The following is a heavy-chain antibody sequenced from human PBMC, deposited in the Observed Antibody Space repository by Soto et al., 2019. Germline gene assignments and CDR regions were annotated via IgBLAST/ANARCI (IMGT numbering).Heavy chain of an antibody. CDR1: GFTFSSYA. J-gene: IGHJ5*02. Sequence: GGSLRLSCAASGFTFSSYAMHWVRQAPGKGLEWVAVISYDGSNKYYADSVKGRFTISRDNSKNTLYLQMNSLRAEDTAVYYCASPIAAPNNWFDPWGQGTLVTVSS. CDR3: ASPIAAPNNWFDP. D-gene: IGHD6-13*01. V-gene: IGHV3-30-3*01. CDR2: ISYDGSNK.